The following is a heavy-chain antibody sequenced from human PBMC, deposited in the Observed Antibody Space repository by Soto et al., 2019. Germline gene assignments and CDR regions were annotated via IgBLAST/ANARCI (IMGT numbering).Heavy chain of an antibody. D-gene: IGHD2-2*02. J-gene: IGHJ4*02. V-gene: IGHV1-18*04. CDR1: GTTYG. Sequence: ASVKVSCKAVGTTYGISWVRQAPGQGLEWMGWSSFYNGKKNNAPKLQGRITLTTDTSTGTAYMELRSPRSDDTAVYYCARGNPDLVVVPTAVPVYFDYWGQGTLVTAPQ. CDR2: SSFYNGKK. CDR3: ARGNPDLVVVPTAVPVYFDY.